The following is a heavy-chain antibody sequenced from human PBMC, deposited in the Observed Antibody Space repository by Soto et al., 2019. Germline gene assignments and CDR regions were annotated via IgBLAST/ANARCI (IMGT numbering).Heavy chain of an antibody. Sequence: SQSRSVTGAISGGSGSSNRAGCNWVRQTPSRGLEWLGRTYYKSKWYYNSAVSVKSRITINPDTSKNQFSLQLNSVTPEDTAVYYCSRGSWDDVSGHYYMDVWGKGTTVTVSS. CDR1: GGSGSSNRAG. CDR3: SRGSWDDVSGHYYMDV. J-gene: IGHJ6*03. CDR2: TYYKSKWYY. V-gene: IGHV6-1*01. D-gene: IGHD3-3*01.